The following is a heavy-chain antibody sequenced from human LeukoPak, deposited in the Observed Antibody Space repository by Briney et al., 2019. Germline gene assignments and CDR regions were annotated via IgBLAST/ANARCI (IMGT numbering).Heavy chain of an antibody. Sequence: GGSLRLSCAASGFTFNYAWMSWVRQVPGKGLEWVGQTVSEIDGGTADYATPVKGRFTISRDDSKSTLYLQMNSLKIEDTAVYYCTTDEDWNYARKDVWGQGATVIVSS. D-gene: IGHD1-7*01. CDR1: GFTFNYAW. V-gene: IGHV3-15*04. CDR3: TTDEDWNYARKDV. CDR2: TVSEIDGGTA. J-gene: IGHJ6*02.